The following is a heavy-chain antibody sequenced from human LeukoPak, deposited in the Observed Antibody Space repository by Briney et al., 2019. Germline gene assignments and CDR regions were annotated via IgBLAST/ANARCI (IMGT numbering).Heavy chain of an antibody. D-gene: IGHD2-21*02. CDR1: GFTFSSYW. CDR3: ARVGSTDSPHAFDI. Sequence: GGSLRVSCAASGFTFSSYWMDWVRQAPGKGLVWVSGINSDGRMTRYAEAVKGRFTISRDNAKNTLYLQMNSLRAEDTSVYYCARVGSTDSPHAFDIWGQGTMVTVSS. CDR2: INSDGRMT. V-gene: IGHV3-74*01. J-gene: IGHJ3*02.